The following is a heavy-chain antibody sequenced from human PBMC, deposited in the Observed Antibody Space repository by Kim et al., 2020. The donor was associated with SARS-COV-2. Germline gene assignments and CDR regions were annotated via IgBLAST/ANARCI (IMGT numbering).Heavy chain of an antibody. CDR3: ATAPRGYSGYDWSN. D-gene: IGHD5-12*01. J-gene: IGHJ4*02. CDR1: GFTFSSYG. CDR2: IWYDGSNK. V-gene: IGHV3-33*01. Sequence: GGSLRLSCAASGFTFSSYGMHWVRQAPGKGLEWVAVIWYDGSNKYYADSVKGRFTISRDNSKNTLYLQMNSLRAEDTAVYYCATAPRGYSGYDWSNWGQGTLVTVSS.